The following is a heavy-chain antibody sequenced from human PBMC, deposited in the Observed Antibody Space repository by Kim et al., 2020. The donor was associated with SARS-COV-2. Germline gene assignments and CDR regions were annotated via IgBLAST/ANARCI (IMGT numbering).Heavy chain of an antibody. D-gene: IGHD6-13*01. V-gene: IGHV3-9*01. CDR1: GFPFSDYA. J-gene: IGHJ4*03. CDR3: SKAYGGAGRAAGCYFVY. Sequence: GGSLRLSCAVSGFPFSDYAMHWVRQAPGKGLEWVSRISSNSGSIGNADSVKGRCTITRAKAKSHHNLLLKSLRLETTATYYYSKAYGGAGRAAGCYFVY. CDR2: ISSNSGSI.